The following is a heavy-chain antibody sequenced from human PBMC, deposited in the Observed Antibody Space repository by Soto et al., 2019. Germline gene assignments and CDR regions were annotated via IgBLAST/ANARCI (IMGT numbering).Heavy chain of an antibody. CDR1: GFTFSSYA. CDR3: AKDLATYVDTAMVGSSYYYYGMDV. Sequence: GGSLRLSCAASGFTFSSYAMSWVRQATGKGLGWVSAISGSGGSTYYADSVKGRFTISRDNSKNTLYLQMNSLRAEDTAVYYCAKDLATYVDTAMVGSSYYYYGMDVWGQGTTVTVSS. V-gene: IGHV3-23*01. D-gene: IGHD5-18*01. CDR2: ISGSGGST. J-gene: IGHJ6*02.